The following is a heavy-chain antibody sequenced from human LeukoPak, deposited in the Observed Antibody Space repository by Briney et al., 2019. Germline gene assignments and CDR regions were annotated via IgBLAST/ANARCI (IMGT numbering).Heavy chain of an antibody. CDR1: GFTFSSYS. V-gene: IGHV3-48*04. CDR3: ARGVCSGGSCYLVYFDY. CDR2: ISSSGSTI. J-gene: IGHJ4*02. Sequence: PGGSLRLSCAASGFTFSSYSMNWVRQAPGKGLEWVSSISSSGSTIYYADSVKGRFTISRDNAKNSLYLQMNSLRAEDTAVYYCARGVCSGGSCYLVYFDYWGQGTLVTVSS. D-gene: IGHD2-15*01.